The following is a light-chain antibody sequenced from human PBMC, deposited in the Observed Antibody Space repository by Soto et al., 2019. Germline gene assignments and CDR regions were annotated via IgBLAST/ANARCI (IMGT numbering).Light chain of an antibody. V-gene: IGLV2-14*01. CDR1: SSDVGGYNY. CDR2: EVS. J-gene: IGLJ1*01. Sequence: QPASVSGSPGQSITISCTGTSSDVGGYNYVSWYQQHPGKAPKLMIYEVSNRPSGVSNRFSGSKSGNTASLTISGLQAEDEADYYCSSYTSSSTRVFGTGTKVTVL. CDR3: SSYTSSSTRV.